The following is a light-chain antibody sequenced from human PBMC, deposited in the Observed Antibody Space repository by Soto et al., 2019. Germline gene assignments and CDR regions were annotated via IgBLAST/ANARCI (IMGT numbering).Light chain of an antibody. CDR2: VNS. CDR3: QSYDSSLSGWV. J-gene: IGLJ3*02. CDR1: SSNIGAGYG. Sequence: QSVLTQPPSVSGAPGQRVTISCTGSSSNIGAGYGVHWYQQLPGTAPKLLIYVNSNRPSGVPDRFSGSKSGTSASLAITGLRAEAEADYYCQSYDSSLSGWVFGGGPKLTVL. V-gene: IGLV1-40*01.